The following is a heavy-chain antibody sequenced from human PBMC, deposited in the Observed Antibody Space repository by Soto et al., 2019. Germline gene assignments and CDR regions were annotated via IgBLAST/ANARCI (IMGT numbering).Heavy chain of an antibody. J-gene: IGHJ5*02. V-gene: IGHV1-8*01. Sequence: GAPVKVSCKASESTFLNYEISWVRQATGQGREWMGWMNPISGNTGYALKFQGRVSMTRNTSIYTVYLELSSLASDDTAVYYCVTLASSGTLNWLDPWGQGTLVTVSS. CDR1: ESTFLNYE. D-gene: IGHD1-1*01. CDR3: VTLASSGTLNWLDP. CDR2: MNPISGNT.